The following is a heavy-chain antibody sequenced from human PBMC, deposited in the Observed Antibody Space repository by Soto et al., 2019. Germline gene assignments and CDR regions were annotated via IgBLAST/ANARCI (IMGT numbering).Heavy chain of an antibody. J-gene: IGHJ5*02. CDR1: GGSFSGYY. CDR2: INHSGST. D-gene: IGHD3-9*01. V-gene: IGHV4-34*01. Sequence: QVQLQQWGAGLLKPSETLSLTCAVYGGSFSGYYWSWIRQPPGKGLEWIGEINHSGSTNYNPSLKSRVPRSVDTSENQFSLKLSSVTAADTAVYYCARGPHDILTGYYRNWFDPWGQGTLVTVSS. CDR3: ARGPHDILTGYYRNWFDP.